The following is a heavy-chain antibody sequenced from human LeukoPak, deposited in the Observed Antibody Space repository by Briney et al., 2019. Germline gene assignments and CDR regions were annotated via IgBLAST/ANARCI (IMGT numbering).Heavy chain of an antibody. Sequence: GGSLRLSCAASGFTFSSYSMNWVRQAPGKGLEWVSSISSSSSYIYYADSVKSRFTISRDNAKNSLYLQMNSLRAEDTAVYYCARLAPSGAFDYWGQGTLVTVSS. D-gene: IGHD3-10*01. CDR2: ISSSSSYI. CDR1: GFTFSSYS. V-gene: IGHV3-21*01. J-gene: IGHJ4*02. CDR3: ARLAPSGAFDY.